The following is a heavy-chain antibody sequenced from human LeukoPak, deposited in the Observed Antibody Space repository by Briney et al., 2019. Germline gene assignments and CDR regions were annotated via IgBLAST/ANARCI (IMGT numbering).Heavy chain of an antibody. CDR2: IHSGGTA. CDR1: GFTVSSNY. D-gene: IGHD3-10*01. V-gene: IGHV3-53*05. J-gene: IGHJ3*01. Sequence: PGGSLRLSCAASGFTVSSNYMSWVRQAPGKGLEWVSVIHSGGTAYYADSVKGRFTISRDNSKNTLFLQLNSLRPEDTALYYCARGGLGGEALEVWGQGTMVTVSS. CDR3: ARGGLGGEALEV.